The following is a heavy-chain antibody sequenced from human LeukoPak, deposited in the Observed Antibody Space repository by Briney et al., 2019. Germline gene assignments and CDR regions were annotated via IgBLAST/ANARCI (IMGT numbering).Heavy chain of an antibody. CDR1: GGSIISSTYY. CDR2: VYSSGST. D-gene: IGHD3-22*01. J-gene: IGHJ3*02. Sequence: PSETLSLTCTVSGGSIISSTYYWGWIRQPPGKGLERIGSVYSSGSTYYNPSLKTRVTISVDTSKNQFSLKLTSVTAADTAVYYCARVPYYYDSSGYAFDIWGQGTMVTVSS. CDR3: ARVPYYYDSSGYAFDI. V-gene: IGHV4-39*01.